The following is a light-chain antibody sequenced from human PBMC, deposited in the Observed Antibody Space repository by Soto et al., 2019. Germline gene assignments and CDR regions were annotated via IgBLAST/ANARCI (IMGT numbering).Light chain of an antibody. CDR2: GSS. V-gene: IGLV1-40*01. CDR1: SSNVGAGFD. CDR3: QSFDFTLKGV. J-gene: IGLJ3*02. Sequence: QPVLTQPPSVSGAPGQRVTISCTGTSSNVGAGFDVHWYQQVPGRAPKLVIHGSSNRPSGVSDRFSGSKSGTSASLAITGLQAEDEADYYCQSFDFTLKGVFGGGTKLTVL.